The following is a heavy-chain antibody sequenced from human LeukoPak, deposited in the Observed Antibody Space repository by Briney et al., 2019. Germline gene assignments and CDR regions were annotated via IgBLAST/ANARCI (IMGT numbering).Heavy chain of an antibody. J-gene: IGHJ6*02. Sequence: SETLSLTCTVSGGSISSYYWSWLRQPAGKGLEWIGRIYTSGSTNYNPSLKSRVTMSVDTSKNQFSPKLSSVTAADTAVYYCARVGSSGWSDYYYGMDVWGQGTTVTVSS. CDR3: ARVGSSGWSDYYYGMDV. CDR2: IYTSGST. CDR1: GGSISSYY. V-gene: IGHV4-4*07. D-gene: IGHD6-19*01.